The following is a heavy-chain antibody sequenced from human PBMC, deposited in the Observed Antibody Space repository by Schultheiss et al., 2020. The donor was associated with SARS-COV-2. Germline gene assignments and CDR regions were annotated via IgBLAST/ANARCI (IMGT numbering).Heavy chain of an antibody. CDR2: IKSKTDGGTT. J-gene: IGHJ6*02. CDR1: GFTFSNAW. D-gene: IGHD2-2*01. V-gene: IGHV3-15*07. CDR3: AKAAIVVVPAAGAGGMDV. Sequence: GESLKISCAASGFTFSNAWMNWVRQAPGKGLEWVGRIKSKTDGGTTDYAAPVKGRFTISRDDSKNTLYLQMNSLKTEDTAVYYCAKAAIVVVPAAGAGGMDVWGQGTTVTVSS.